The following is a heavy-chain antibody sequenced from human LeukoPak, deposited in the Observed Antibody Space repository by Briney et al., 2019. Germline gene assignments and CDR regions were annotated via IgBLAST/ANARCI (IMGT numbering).Heavy chain of an antibody. CDR3: VGRWYGGTVGVFNI. J-gene: IGHJ3*02. D-gene: IGHD1-26*01. CDR1: GGSINSGNYY. V-gene: IGHV4-31*03. Sequence: SETLSLTCTVSGGSINSGNYYWGWIRQHPGKGLEWIGYIYYTGSTYYNPSLKSRVTISVDTSKTQFSLKLSSVTAADTAVYYCVGRWYGGTVGVFNIGAKGTMVTVSS. CDR2: IYYTGST.